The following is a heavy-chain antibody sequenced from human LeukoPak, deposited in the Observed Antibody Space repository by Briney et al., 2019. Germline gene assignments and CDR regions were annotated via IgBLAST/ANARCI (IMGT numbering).Heavy chain of an antibody. CDR3: ATEPAADYDASGRLDY. Sequence: SETLSLTCTVSGGSMSSYYWSWIRQPAGKGLEWIGRIYTSGSTNYNPSLKSRVKMSLDTSKNQFSLNLNSLTAADTAVYYCATEPAADYDASGRLDYWGRGILVTVSS. CDR2: IYTSGST. CDR1: GGSMSSYY. V-gene: IGHV4-4*07. D-gene: IGHD3-22*01. J-gene: IGHJ4*02.